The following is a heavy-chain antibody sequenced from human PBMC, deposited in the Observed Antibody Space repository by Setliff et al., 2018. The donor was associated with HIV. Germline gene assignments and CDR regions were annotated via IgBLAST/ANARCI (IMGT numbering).Heavy chain of an antibody. D-gene: IGHD2-15*01. Sequence: SVKVSCKASGGTFSSYAISWVGQAPGQGLEWMGGIIPISGTVNYAQKFWGRVTITTHESTSTAYMELSSLRSEDTAVYYCVTGEGLRFWGQGTLVTVSS. J-gene: IGHJ4*02. CDR1: GGTFSSYA. CDR3: VTGEGLRF. V-gene: IGHV1-69*05. CDR2: IIPISGTV.